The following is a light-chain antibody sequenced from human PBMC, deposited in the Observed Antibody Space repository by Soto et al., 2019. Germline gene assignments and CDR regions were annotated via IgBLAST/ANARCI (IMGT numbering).Light chain of an antibody. Sequence: QSALAQPPSASGSPGQSVTISCTGTSSDVGRYNYVSWYQQHPGKAPKLMISEVNKRASGVPDRFSGSKSGNTASLTVSGLQAEDEADYYCSSYAGTPFVFGPGTKVTVL. V-gene: IGLV2-8*01. CDR1: SSDVGRYNY. J-gene: IGLJ1*01. CDR3: SSYAGTPFV. CDR2: EVN.